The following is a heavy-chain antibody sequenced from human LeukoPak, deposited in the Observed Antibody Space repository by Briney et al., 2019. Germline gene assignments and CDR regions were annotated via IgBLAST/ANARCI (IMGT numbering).Heavy chain of an antibody. CDR3: AREAGATTPYEFDY. J-gene: IGHJ4*02. V-gene: IGHV3-7*03. CDR2: IKQDGSEK. D-gene: IGHD1-26*01. Sequence: GGSLRLSCAASGFTFSSYWMSWVRQAPGKGLEWVANIKQDGSEKYYVDSVKGRFTISRDNAKNSLYLQMNSLRAEDTAVYYCAREAGATTPYEFDYWGQGTLVTVSS. CDR1: GFTFSSYW.